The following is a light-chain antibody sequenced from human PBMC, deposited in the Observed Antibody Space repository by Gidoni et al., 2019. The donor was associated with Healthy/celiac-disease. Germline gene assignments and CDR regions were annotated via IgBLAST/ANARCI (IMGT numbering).Light chain of an antibody. CDR2: KDS. Sequence: SYELTQPPSVSVSPGQPARITCSGDALPKQYAYWYQQKPGQAPVLVIYKDSERPSGIPARFSGSSSGTTVTLTISGGQAEDEADYYCQSADSSGTHVVFGGGTKLTVL. J-gene: IGLJ2*01. CDR1: ALPKQY. CDR3: QSADSSGTHVV. V-gene: IGLV3-25*02.